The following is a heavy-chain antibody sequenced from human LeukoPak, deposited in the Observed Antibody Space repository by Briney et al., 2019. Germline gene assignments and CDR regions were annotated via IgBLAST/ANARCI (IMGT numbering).Heavy chain of an antibody. CDR3: ARDFRHCSSTSCYTGWFDP. Sequence: SETLSLTCTVSGGSISSGGYYWSWIRQPPGKGLEWIGYIYHSGSTYYNPSLKSRVTISVDRSKNQFSLKLSSVTAADTAVYYCARDFRHCSSTSCYTGWFDPWGQGTLVTVSS. J-gene: IGHJ5*02. V-gene: IGHV4-30-2*01. CDR1: GGSISSGGYY. CDR2: IYHSGST. D-gene: IGHD2-2*02.